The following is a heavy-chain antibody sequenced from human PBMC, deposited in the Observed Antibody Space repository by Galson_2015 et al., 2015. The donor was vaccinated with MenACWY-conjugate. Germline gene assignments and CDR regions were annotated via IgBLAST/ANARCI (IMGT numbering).Heavy chain of an antibody. Sequence: SLRLSCAASGFTFSSYGMHWVRQAPGKGLEWVAVISYDGSNKYYADSVKGRFTISRDNSKNTLYLQMNSLRAEDTAVYYCAKDVVVVVAVADAFDIWGQGTMVTVSS. J-gene: IGHJ3*02. V-gene: IGHV3-30*18. CDR2: ISYDGSNK. D-gene: IGHD2-15*01. CDR1: GFTFSSYG. CDR3: AKDVVVVVAVADAFDI.